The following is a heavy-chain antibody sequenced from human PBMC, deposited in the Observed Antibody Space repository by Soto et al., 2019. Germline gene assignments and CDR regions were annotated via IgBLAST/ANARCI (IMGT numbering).Heavy chain of an antibody. CDR1: GYSISSSHYY. CDR3: ARRIATAASWFDP. V-gene: IGHV4-39*01. CDR2: IYYSGST. D-gene: IGHD6-25*01. J-gene: IGHJ5*02. Sequence: SETLSLTCTVSGYSISSSHYYWGWIRQPPGKGLKRIGSIYYSGSTYYNTSLKSRVAIFVDTSSNQFSLKLSSLTAADTAVYYCARRIATAASWFDPWGQGTLVTVSS.